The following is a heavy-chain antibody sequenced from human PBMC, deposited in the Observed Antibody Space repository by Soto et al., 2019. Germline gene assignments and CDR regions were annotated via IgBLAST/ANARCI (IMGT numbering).Heavy chain of an antibody. J-gene: IGHJ5*02. CDR1: GDSISSRSHY. V-gene: IGHV4-31*03. CDR2: IFYTGAT. CDR3: AREGRHSGGMRESWFDP. D-gene: IGHD3-10*01. Sequence: SETLSLSCTVSGDSISSRSHYWNWIRQVPGKGLEFIGYIFYTGATYYNPSLRGRVSMSTDTSKNQFSLNLRSVTAADTAIYYCAREGRHSGGMRESWFDPWGQGTLVTVS.